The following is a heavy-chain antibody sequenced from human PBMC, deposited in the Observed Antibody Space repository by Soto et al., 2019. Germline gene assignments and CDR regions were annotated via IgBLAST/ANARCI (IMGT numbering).Heavy chain of an antibody. V-gene: IGHV4-34*01. CDR1: GQSFSGHS. D-gene: IGHD1-1*01. CDR2: ISESGST. J-gene: IGHJ4*02. Sequence: QVQLQQWGAGLVKPSETLSLSCAVYGQSFSGHSWAWIRQPPGKGLEWIGEISESGSTYYNPSLTSPVTISTDTSKNQFSLELKSVTAADTAAYFCARGSGIVALPGELEDVNYDFWGQGTLVNVSS. CDR3: ARGSGIVALPGELEDVNYDF.